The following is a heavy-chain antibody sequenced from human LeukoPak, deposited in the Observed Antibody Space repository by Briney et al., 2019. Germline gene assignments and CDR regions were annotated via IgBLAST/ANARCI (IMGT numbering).Heavy chain of an antibody. CDR3: ARIVVVVAATTVDAFDI. J-gene: IGHJ3*02. D-gene: IGHD2-15*01. Sequence: PGGSLRLSCAASGFTFSSYAMSWVRQAPGKGLEWVSVIYSGGSTYYADSVKGRFTISRDNSKNTLYLQMNNLRAEDTAVYYCARIVVVVAATTVDAFDIWGQGTMVTVSS. CDR2: IYSGGST. V-gene: IGHV3-53*01. CDR1: GFTFSSYA.